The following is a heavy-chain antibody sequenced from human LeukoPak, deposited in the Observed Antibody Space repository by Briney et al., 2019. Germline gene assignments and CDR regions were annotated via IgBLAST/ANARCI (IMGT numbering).Heavy chain of an antibody. D-gene: IGHD3-22*01. V-gene: IGHV4-39*01. CDR1: GGSISSSNYY. CDR2: IYYSGST. J-gene: IGHJ4*02. Sequence: SETLSLTCTVSGGSISSSNYYWGWIRQPPGKGLEWIGSIYYSGSTYYKSSLKSRITIPVDTSKNQFSLKLSSVTAADTAVYYCARNVTGGSSGYWRFDYWGQGTLVTVSS. CDR3: ARNVTGGSSGYWRFDY.